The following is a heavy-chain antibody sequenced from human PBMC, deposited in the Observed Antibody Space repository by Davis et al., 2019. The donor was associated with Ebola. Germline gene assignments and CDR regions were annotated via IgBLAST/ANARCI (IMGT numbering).Heavy chain of an antibody. CDR1: GFTFSSYE. CDR3: AIPDCSGANCYSVYIKN. D-gene: IGHD2-15*01. V-gene: IGHV3-33*08. CDR2: IWYDGSRK. Sequence: GGSLRLSCAASGFTFSSYEMNWVRQAPDKGLEWVAVIWYDGSRKYYGDSVKGRFTISRDNSNNLLYLQMNSLRAEDTAVYYCAIPDCSGANCYSVYIKNWGQGTLVTVSS. J-gene: IGHJ4*02.